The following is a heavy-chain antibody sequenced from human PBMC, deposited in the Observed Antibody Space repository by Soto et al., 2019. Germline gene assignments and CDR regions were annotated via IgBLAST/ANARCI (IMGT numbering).Heavy chain of an antibody. J-gene: IGHJ4*02. CDR1: GFTVSSNY. CDR2: IYSGGST. Sequence: PGGSLRLSCAASGFTVSSNYMSWVRQAPGKGLEWVSVIYSGGSTYYADSVKGRFTISRDNSKNTLYLQMNSLRTVDTAVYYCARRSSGYYLDLDYWGQGTLVTVS. D-gene: IGHD3-22*01. V-gene: IGHV3-53*05. CDR3: ARRSSGYYLDLDY.